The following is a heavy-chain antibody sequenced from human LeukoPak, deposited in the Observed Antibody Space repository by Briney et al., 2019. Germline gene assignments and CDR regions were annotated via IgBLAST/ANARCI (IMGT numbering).Heavy chain of an antibody. CDR1: GGSIRSYD. V-gene: IGHV4-59*08. J-gene: IGHJ4*02. CDR2: IFHSGST. D-gene: IGHD3-10*01. CDR3: ARRAGYGPGSYY. Sequence: SETLSLTCSVSGGSIRSYDGSWIRQPPGKGLEWSGYIFHSGSTNYNPSLESRVTISVDTSKNQFSLKLSSVTAADTAVYYCARRAGYGPGSYYWGQGTLVTVSS.